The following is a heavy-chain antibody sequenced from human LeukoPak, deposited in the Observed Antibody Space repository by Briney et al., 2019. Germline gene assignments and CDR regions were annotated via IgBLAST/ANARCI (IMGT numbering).Heavy chain of an antibody. V-gene: IGHV3-49*04. CDR3: GRGAAAGITGWFDP. CDR1: GFTFSSYS. Sequence: GGSLRLSCAVSGFTFSSYSMNWVRQAPGKGREWVGLFRTKAFGGAPEYAASVRGRFTITRAASPTIANLQMYSLQTAAPTVAYCGRGAAAGITGWFDPWGQGTLVTVSS. CDR2: FRTKAFGGAP. D-gene: IGHD6-13*01. J-gene: IGHJ5*02.